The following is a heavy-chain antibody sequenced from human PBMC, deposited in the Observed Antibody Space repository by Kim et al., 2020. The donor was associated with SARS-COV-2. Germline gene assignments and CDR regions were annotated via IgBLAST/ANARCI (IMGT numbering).Heavy chain of an antibody. Sequence: SETLSLTCTVSGGSISSSYWSWIRQPPGKGLEWIGYIDNSGSTDYNPSLKSRVTISVDTSKNQFSLKLSSVTAADTAVYYCARDLVTAIHPFYYYYGMDV. V-gene: IGHV4-59*01. CDR1: GGSISSSY. CDR3: ARDLVTAIHPFYYYYGMDV. J-gene: IGHJ6*01. D-gene: IGHD2-21*02. CDR2: IDNSGST.